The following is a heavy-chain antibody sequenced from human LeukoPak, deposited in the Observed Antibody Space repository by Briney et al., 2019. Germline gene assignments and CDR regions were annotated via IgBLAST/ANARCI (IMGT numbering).Heavy chain of an antibody. D-gene: IGHD3-10*01. V-gene: IGHV3-66*01. CDR2: IFSAGYT. J-gene: IGHJ3*02. CDR1: GFTVSNNY. Sequence: GGSLRLSCAASGFTVSNNYMSWVRQAPGKGLEWVSVIFSAGYTYYADSVKGRFTISRDDSKNTVYLQMNSLRAEDTAVYYCARDPLGDDDAFDIWGQGTMVTVSS. CDR3: ARDPLGDDDAFDI.